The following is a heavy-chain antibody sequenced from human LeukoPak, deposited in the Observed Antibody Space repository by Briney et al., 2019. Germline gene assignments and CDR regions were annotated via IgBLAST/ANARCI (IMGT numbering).Heavy chain of an antibody. CDR2: INTNTGNP. V-gene: IGHV7-4-1*02. CDR3: ASRASNKIAIPFYGMDV. Sequence: ASVKVSCKASGYTFTSYAMNWVRQAPGQGLEWMGWINTNTGNPTYAQGFTGRFVFSLDTSVSTAYLQISSLKAEDTAVYYCASRASNKIAIPFYGMDVWGQGTTVTVSS. CDR1: GYTFTSYA. J-gene: IGHJ6*02. D-gene: IGHD2-2*02.